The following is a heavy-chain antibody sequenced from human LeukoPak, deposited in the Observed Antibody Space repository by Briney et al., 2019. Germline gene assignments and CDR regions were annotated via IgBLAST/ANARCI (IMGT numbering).Heavy chain of an antibody. V-gene: IGHV3-30*04. CDR2: ISYDGSDK. D-gene: IGHD6-13*01. CDR1: GFTFSSYA. CDR3: ARCPGPGIAPAGTGSPVDY. Sequence: PGGSLRLSCAASGFTFSSYAMHWVRQAPGKGLEWVAVISYDGSDKSYEDSVKGRFTISRDNSKNTLYLQMNSLRAEDTAVYFCARCPGPGIAPAGTGSPVDYWGQGTLVTVSS. J-gene: IGHJ4*02.